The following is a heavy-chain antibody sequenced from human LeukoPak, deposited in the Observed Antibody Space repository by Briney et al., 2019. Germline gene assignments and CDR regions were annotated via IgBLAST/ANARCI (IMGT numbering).Heavy chain of an antibody. Sequence: ASVKVSCKASGYTFTDYYMHWVRQAPGQGLEWMGWINPNSGGTNYAQKFQGRVTMTRDTSISTAYMEMSRLRSDDTAMYYCARIFMVATSDMDVWGKGTTVTVSS. CDR1: GYTFTDYY. CDR3: ARIFMVATSDMDV. V-gene: IGHV1-2*02. J-gene: IGHJ6*03. D-gene: IGHD5-12*01. CDR2: INPNSGGT.